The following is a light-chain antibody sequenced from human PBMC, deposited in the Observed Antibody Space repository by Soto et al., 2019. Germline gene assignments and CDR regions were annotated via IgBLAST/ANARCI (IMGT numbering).Light chain of an antibody. CDR1: SSNIERHS. Sequence: QSVLTQAPSASGAPGQRITISCTGSSSNIERHSVNWYQHLPGTAPKLLIFGFNQRPSGVPDRFSASKSGTSASLAISGLQSEDEGDYYCATWDVRLNGWVFGGGTKLTV. J-gene: IGLJ3*02. V-gene: IGLV1-44*01. CDR2: GFN. CDR3: ATWDVRLNGWV.